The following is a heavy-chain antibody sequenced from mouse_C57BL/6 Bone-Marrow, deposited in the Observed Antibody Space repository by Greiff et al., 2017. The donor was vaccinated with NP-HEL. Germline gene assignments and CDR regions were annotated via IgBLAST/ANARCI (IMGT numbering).Heavy chain of an antibody. CDR2: IDPENGDT. CDR3: TRLRVFLYAMDY. D-gene: IGHD1-1*01. CDR1: GFNIKDDY. V-gene: IGHV14-4*01. J-gene: IGHJ4*01. Sequence: VQLQQSGAELVRPGASVKLSCTASGFNIKDDYMHWVKQRPEQGLEWIGWIDPENGDTEYASKFQGKATITADTSSNTAYLQLSSLTSEDTAVYYCTRLRVFLYAMDYWGQGTSVTVSS.